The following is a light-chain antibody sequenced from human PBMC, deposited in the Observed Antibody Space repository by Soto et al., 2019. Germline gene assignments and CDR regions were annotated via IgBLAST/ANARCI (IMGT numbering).Light chain of an antibody. CDR3: QQRSEWPRT. Sequence: EIVLTQSPATLSLSPGERATLSCRASQSISGSLAWYQQKPGQAPRLLIYDASSRATGFPARFSGSGSGTDFTLTIGSLEPEDFAVYYCQQRSEWPRTFGQGTKVEIK. J-gene: IGKJ1*01. CDR2: DAS. V-gene: IGKV3-11*01. CDR1: QSISGS.